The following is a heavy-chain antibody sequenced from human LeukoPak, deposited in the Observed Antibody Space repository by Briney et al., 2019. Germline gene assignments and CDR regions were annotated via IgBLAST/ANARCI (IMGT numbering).Heavy chain of an antibody. CDR3: AREIRDIVVVPAGPRNNYYYYMDV. Sequence: SETLSLTCAVYGGSFSGYYWSWVRQPPGKGLEWIGEINHSGSTNYNPSLKSRVTISVDTSKNQFSLKLSSVTAADTAVYYCAREIRDIVVVPAGPRNNYYYYMDVWGKGTTVTISS. D-gene: IGHD2-2*01. CDR1: GGSFSGYY. CDR2: INHSGST. V-gene: IGHV4-34*01. J-gene: IGHJ6*03.